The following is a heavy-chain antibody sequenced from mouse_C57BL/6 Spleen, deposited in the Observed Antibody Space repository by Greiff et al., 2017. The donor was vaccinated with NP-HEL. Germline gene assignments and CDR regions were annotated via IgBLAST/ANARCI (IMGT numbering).Heavy chain of an antibody. Sequence: QVQLKESGAELVRPGASVTLSCKASGYTFTDYEMHWVKQTPVHGLEWIGAIDPETGGTAYNQKFKGKAILTADKSSSTAYMELRSLTSEDSAVYYCTRYFITTVAPTEGYYAMDYWGQGTSVTVSS. CDR1: GYTFTDYE. CDR3: TRYFITTVAPTEGYYAMDY. J-gene: IGHJ4*01. D-gene: IGHD1-1*01. CDR2: IDPETGGT. V-gene: IGHV1-15*01.